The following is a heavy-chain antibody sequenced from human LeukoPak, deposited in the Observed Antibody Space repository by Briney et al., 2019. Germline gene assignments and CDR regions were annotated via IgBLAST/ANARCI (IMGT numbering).Heavy chain of an antibody. CDR3: ARDQSRGQQFVYHFDS. Sequence: GSLRLSCAASGFTFSYNAMNWVRQAPGKGLEWVSYISGSSAKIDYGDAVKGRFTVSRDNAKNSLYLQMNSLRPEDTAVYFCARDQSRGQQFVYHFDSWGQGTLVTVSS. V-gene: IGHV3-48*01. D-gene: IGHD1-1*01. CDR2: ISGSSAKI. CDR1: GFTFSYNA. J-gene: IGHJ4*02.